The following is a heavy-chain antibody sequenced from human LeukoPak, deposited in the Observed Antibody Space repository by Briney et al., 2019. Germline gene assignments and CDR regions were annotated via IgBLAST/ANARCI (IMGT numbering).Heavy chain of an antibody. J-gene: IGHJ4*02. CDR1: GGSFSGYY. CDR3: ARGSTTGNDY. D-gene: IGHD4-17*01. V-gene: IGHV4-34*01. Sequence: SETLSLTCAVYGGSFSGYYWSWIRQPPGKGLEWIGEINHSGSTNYNPSLKSRVTISVDTSKNQFSLKLSSVTAADTAVYYCARGSTTGNDYWDQGTLVTVSS. CDR2: INHSGST.